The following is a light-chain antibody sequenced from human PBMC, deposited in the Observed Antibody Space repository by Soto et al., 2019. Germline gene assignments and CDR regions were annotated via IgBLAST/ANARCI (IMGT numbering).Light chain of an antibody. CDR2: DVS. J-gene: IGLJ3*02. V-gene: IGLV2-14*03. CDR1: SSDVGAYTF. Sequence: QSALTQPASVSGSPGQSITISCTGTSSDVGAYTFVSWYQQHPDKVPKLMIFDVSRRPSGVSDRFSGSKSGNTASLTISGLQPEDEADYYCSSFASSNTWVFGGGTKLTVL. CDR3: SSFASSNTWV.